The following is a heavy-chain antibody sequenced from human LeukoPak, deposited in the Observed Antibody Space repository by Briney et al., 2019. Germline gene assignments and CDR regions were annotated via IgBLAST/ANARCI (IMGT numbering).Heavy chain of an antibody. D-gene: IGHD2-2*01. CDR1: GFTVNSNY. CDR2: IYTGGST. CDR3: ARAGSIDIFDY. Sequence: PGGSLRLPCAASGFTVNSNYMSWVRQAPGKGLEWVSLIYTGGSTYYADSVKGRFTISRDNSKNTLYLQMNSLRAEDTAVYYCARAGSIDIFDYWGQGTLVTVSS. V-gene: IGHV3-66*02. J-gene: IGHJ4*02.